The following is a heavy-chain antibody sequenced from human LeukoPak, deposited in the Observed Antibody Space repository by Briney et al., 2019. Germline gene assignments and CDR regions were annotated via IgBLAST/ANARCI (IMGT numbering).Heavy chain of an antibody. CDR1: GYSFTSYW. J-gene: IGHJ4*02. CDR3: ARHSSCSGGSCYDAFDY. Sequence: GESLKISCKGSGYSFTSYWIGWVRQMPGKGLEWMGIIYPGDSDTRYSPSFQGQVTISAVKTISTAYLQWSSLKASDTAMYYCARHSSCSGGSCYDAFDYWGQGTLVTVSS. CDR2: IYPGDSDT. V-gene: IGHV5-51*01. D-gene: IGHD2-15*01.